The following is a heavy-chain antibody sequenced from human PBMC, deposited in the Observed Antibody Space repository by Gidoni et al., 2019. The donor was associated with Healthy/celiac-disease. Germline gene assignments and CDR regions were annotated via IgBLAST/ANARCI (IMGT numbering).Heavy chain of an antibody. CDR3: AREVIYYGDYVFDY. J-gene: IGHJ4*02. D-gene: IGHD4-17*01. V-gene: IGHV4-59*01. CDR2: IYYSGST. CDR1: GGSISSYY. Sequence: QVQLQESGPGLVKPSETLSLTCTVSGGSISSYYWSWIRQPPGKGLEWIGYIYYSGSTNYNPSLKSRVTISVDTSKNQFSLKLSSVTAADTAVYYCAREVIYYGDYVFDYWGQGTLVTVSS.